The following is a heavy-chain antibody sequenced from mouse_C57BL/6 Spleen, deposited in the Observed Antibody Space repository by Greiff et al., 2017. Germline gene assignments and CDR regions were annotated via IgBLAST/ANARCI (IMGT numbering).Heavy chain of an antibody. CDR1: GFTFSSYA. J-gene: IGHJ4*01. V-gene: IGHV5-9-1*02. D-gene: IGHD4-1*01. Sequence: EVKVVESGEGLVKPGGSLKLSCAASGFTFSSYAMSWVRQTPEKRLEWVAYISSGGDYIYYADTVKGRFTISRDNARNTLYLQMSSLKSEDTAMYYCTRLEAGTDAMDYWGQGTSVTVSS. CDR2: ISSGGDYI. CDR3: TRLEAGTDAMDY.